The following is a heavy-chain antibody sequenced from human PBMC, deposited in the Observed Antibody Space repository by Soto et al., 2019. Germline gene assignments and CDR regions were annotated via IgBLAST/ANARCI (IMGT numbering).Heavy chain of an antibody. Sequence: QVHLVQSGAEVKRPGSSVKVSCKASGGTFSSYAISWVRQAPGQGHEWMGGIIPSFGTGNYKQNFQCRVTITADESTSTVYMELSSLTSGDTAVYYCARERGGYNRGDFEFWGQGTLVTVSS. D-gene: IGHD5-12*01. CDR1: GGTFSSYA. CDR2: IIPSFGTG. CDR3: ARERGGYNRGDFEF. V-gene: IGHV1-69*01. J-gene: IGHJ4*02.